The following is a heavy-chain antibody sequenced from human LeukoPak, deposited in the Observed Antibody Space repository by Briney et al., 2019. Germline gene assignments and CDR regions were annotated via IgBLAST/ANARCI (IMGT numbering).Heavy chain of an antibody. Sequence: SVKVSCKASGGTFSSYAISWVRQAPGQGLEWMGGIIPIFGTANYAQKFQGRVTITADESTSTAYMELSSLRSEDTAVYYCARNAERVVATIGWFDPWGQGTLVTVSS. CDR2: IIPIFGTA. D-gene: IGHD5-12*01. J-gene: IGHJ5*02. V-gene: IGHV1-69*13. CDR1: GGTFSSYA. CDR3: ARNAERVVATIGWFDP.